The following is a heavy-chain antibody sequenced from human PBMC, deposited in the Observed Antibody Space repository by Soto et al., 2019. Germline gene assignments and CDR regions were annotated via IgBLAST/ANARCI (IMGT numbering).Heavy chain of an antibody. CDR2: LYNTGTT. CDR1: GGSIASSSYS. J-gene: IGHJ3*01. V-gene: IGHV4-39*01. CDR3: VRKWCPDGGCSAFDV. D-gene: IGHD2-15*01. Sequence: KTXATLSLTCSVSGGSIASSSYSWAWIRQPPGKGLEWLALLYNTGTTYYNPSLKSRLTISLEFSNNEFYLKLSSVTAADTALYYCVRKWCPDGGCSAFDVWGQGTMVTVSS.